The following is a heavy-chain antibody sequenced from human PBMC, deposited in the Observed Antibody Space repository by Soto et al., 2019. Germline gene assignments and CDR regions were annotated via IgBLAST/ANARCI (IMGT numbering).Heavy chain of an antibody. CDR1: GYTLTELS. Sequence: ASVKVSCKVSGYTLTELSMHWVRQAPGKGLEWMGGFDPEDGETIYAQKFQGRVTMTEDTSTDTAYMELSRLRSEDTAVYYCATPGLGLRFLEWLRLHDAFDIWGKGTMVTVSS. V-gene: IGHV1-24*01. D-gene: IGHD3-3*01. CDR3: ATPGLGLRFLEWLRLHDAFDI. CDR2: FDPEDGET. J-gene: IGHJ3*02.